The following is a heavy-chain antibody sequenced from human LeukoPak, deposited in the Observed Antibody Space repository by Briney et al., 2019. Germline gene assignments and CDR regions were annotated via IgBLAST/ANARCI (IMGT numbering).Heavy chain of an antibody. CDR1: GFTFSSYA. Sequence: GGSLRLSCAASGFTFSSYAMSWVRQAPGKGLEWVSAISGSGGSTYYADSVKGRFTISRDNSKNTLYLQMNSLRAEDTAVYYCAKDGLWFGELRTNYWGQGTLVTVSS. CDR3: AKDGLWFGELRTNY. J-gene: IGHJ4*02. CDR2: ISGSGGST. V-gene: IGHV3-23*01. D-gene: IGHD3-10*01.